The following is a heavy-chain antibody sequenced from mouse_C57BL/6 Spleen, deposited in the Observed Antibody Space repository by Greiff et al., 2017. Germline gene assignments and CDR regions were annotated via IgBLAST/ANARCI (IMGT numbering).Heavy chain of an antibody. CDR2: IDPSDSYT. CDR1: GYTFTSYW. D-gene: IGHD2-3*01. Sequence: QVQLQQPGAELVMPGASVKLSCKASGYTFTSYWMHWVKQRPGQGLEWIGEIDPSDSYTNYNQKFKGKSTLTVNKSASTAYMQLSSLTSEDSAVYYCARAEVGNGYFYFDYWGQGTTLTVSS. J-gene: IGHJ2*01. CDR3: ARAEVGNGYFYFDY. V-gene: IGHV1-69*01.